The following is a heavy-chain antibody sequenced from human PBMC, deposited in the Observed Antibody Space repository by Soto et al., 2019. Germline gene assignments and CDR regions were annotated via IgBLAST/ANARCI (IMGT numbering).Heavy chain of an antibody. CDR1: GFTFSNYG. CDR2: ISYEGSNK. CDR3: AKGGDYYYYYYMDV. J-gene: IGHJ6*03. Sequence: QVQLVESGGGVVQPGRSLRLSCAASGFTFSNYGMHWVRQAPGKGLEWGAVISYEGSNKYYGDSVKGRFTISRDNSNNTLYLQRNSLRAEDTAVYYCAKGGDYYYYYYMDVWGKGTTVTVSS. V-gene: IGHV3-30*18. D-gene: IGHD4-17*01.